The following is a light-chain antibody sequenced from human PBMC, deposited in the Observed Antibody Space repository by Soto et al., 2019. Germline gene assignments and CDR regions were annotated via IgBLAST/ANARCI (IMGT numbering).Light chain of an antibody. J-gene: IGKJ1*01. CDR1: QSISTW. CDR3: KQYNTYWT. V-gene: IGKV1-5*03. Sequence: TQMTHSPATLSASVGDSVTITCRASQSISTWLAWYQQQPGKAPQLLIYSASSLESGVPSSFSGSGSGTDSTLTINSLQPDDFATYYCKQYNTYWTCGQGTKVDIK. CDR2: SAS.